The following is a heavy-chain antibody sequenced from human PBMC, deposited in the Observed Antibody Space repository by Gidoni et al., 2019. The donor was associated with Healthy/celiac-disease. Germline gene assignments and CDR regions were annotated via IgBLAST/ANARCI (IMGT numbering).Heavy chain of an antibody. CDR2: INHSGST. D-gene: IGHD2-15*01. Sequence: QVQLQQWGAGLLKPSETLSLTCAVYGGSFSGYYWSWIRQPPGKGLEWIGEINHSGSTNYNPSLKSRVTISVDTSKNQFSLKLSSVTAADTAVYYCARALGYCSGGSCGNYWGQGTLVTVSS. CDR1: GGSFSGYY. J-gene: IGHJ4*02. CDR3: ARALGYCSGGSCGNY. V-gene: IGHV4-34*01.